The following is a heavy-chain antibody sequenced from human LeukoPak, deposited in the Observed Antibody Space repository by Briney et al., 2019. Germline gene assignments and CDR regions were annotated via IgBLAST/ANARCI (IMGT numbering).Heavy chain of an antibody. V-gene: IGHV1-2*06. CDR3: ARRHDFYGMDV. D-gene: IGHD2-21*02. Sequence: ASVKVSCKASGYGFTDYYIHWVRQAPGQGLEWMGRINPNSGGTNYEQKFQGRVTMTRDTSINTAYMELSRLTSDDTAVFYCARRHDFYGMDVWGQGTTVTVSS. CDR1: GYGFTDYY. J-gene: IGHJ6*02. CDR2: INPNSGGT.